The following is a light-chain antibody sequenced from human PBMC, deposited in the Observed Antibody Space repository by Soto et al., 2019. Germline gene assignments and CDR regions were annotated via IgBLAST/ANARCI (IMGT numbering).Light chain of an antibody. J-gene: IGKJ4*01. V-gene: IGKV1-39*01. CDR3: XQSYGTPLT. Sequence: DMEMTQSPSSLSASVGDRVTITCRASQSISNYLNWYQHKPGKVPKLLIYAASSLQSGVPTRFIGSGSETXXXXXXXXLXPXDFATYYXXQSYGTPLTFGGGTKIEI. CDR2: AAS. CDR1: QSISNY.